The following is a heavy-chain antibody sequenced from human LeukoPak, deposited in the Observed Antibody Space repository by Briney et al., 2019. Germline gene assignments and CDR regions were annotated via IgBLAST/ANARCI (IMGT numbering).Heavy chain of an antibody. CDR1: GFTFSNYV. CDR2: ISSSGSTI. CDR3: ARGSDYGDPFFDY. V-gene: IGHV3-48*03. Sequence: PGGSLRLSCAASGFTFSNYVMSWVRQAPGKGLEWVSYISSSGSTIYYADSVKGRFTISRDNAKNSLYLQMNSLRAEDTAVYYCARGSDYGDPFFDYWGQGTLVTVSS. J-gene: IGHJ4*02. D-gene: IGHD4-17*01.